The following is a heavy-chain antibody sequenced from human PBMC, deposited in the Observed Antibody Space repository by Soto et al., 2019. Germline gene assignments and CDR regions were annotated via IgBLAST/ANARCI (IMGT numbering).Heavy chain of an antibody. Sequence: QLQLQESGPGLVKPSETLSLTCTVSGGSISSGFYYWSWIRQPPGKGLEYIGSQYYAGSTYYNPSLKSRVTILVDTSKNQFSLKLSSVTAADTAVYFCARGDDFAGNDYFDYWGQGTLVTVSS. CDR1: GGSISSGFYY. V-gene: IGHV4-39*01. CDR2: QYYAGST. J-gene: IGHJ4*02. D-gene: IGHD3-16*01. CDR3: ARGDDFAGNDYFDY.